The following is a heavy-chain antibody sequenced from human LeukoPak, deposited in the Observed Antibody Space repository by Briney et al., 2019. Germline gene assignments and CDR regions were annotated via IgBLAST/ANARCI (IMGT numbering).Heavy chain of an antibody. CDR3: ARASYSIGYNWFDP. Sequence: NPSETLSLTCAVYGGSFSGYYWSWIRQPPGKGLVWIGEINHSGSTNYNPSLKSRVTISVDTSKNQFSLKLSSVTAADTAVYYCARASYSIGYNWFDPWGQGTLVTVSS. D-gene: IGHD1-26*01. CDR2: INHSGST. V-gene: IGHV4-34*01. CDR1: GGSFSGYY. J-gene: IGHJ5*02.